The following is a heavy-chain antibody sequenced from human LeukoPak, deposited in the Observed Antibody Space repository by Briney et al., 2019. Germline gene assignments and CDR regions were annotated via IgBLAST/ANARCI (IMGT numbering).Heavy chain of an antibody. D-gene: IGHD1-26*01. J-gene: IGHJ6*02. CDR3: ASGSRTGYYYYYYGMDV. Sequence: SETLSLTCTVSGGSISSYYWSWIRQPPGKGLEWIGYIYYSGSTNYNPSLKSRVTISVDTSKNQFSLKLSSVPAADTAVYYCASGSRTGYYYYYYGMDVWGQGTTVTVSS. CDR1: GGSISSYY. CDR2: IYYSGST. V-gene: IGHV4-59*08.